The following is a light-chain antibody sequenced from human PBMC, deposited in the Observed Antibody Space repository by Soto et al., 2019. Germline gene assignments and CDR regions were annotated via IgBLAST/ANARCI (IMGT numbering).Light chain of an antibody. CDR3: QQYNNWPPFT. J-gene: IGKJ4*01. CDR1: QSISSN. V-gene: IGKV3-15*01. CDR2: GAS. Sequence: EVLMTQSPATLSVSPGERATLSCRASQSISSNLAWYQQKPGQAPRLLIYGASTRATGIPARFSGSGSGTEFTLTISSLQSEDFAVYYCQQYNNWPPFTFGAGTKVDI.